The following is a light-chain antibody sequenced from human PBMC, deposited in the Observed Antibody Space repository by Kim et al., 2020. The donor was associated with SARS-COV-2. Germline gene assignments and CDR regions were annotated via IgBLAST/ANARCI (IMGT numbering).Light chain of an antibody. CDR3: MQALQTPLT. Sequence: PAFISCWSSQSLLHRNGYNYLDWYLQKPGQSPQLLIYLGSNRASGVPDRFSGSGSGTDFTLKISRVEAEDVGFYYCMQALQTPLTFGGGTKVDIK. CDR1: QSLLHRNGYNY. CDR2: LGS. V-gene: IGKV2-28*01. J-gene: IGKJ4*01.